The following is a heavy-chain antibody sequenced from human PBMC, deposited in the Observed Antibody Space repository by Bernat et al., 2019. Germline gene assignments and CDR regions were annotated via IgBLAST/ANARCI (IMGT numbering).Heavy chain of an antibody. D-gene: IGHD2-15*01. CDR3: ARRVVVYFDY. J-gene: IGHJ4*02. V-gene: IGHV4-39*01. CDR2: IYYRGTT. Sequence: QLHLQESGPGLVKPSETLSLNCTVFGSSISSNHYYWGWIRQPPGKGLAWIGTIYYRGTTYYNPSIRSRVTLSLDTSKNQFSLKLSSVTAADTAVYYCARRVVVYFDYWGQGALVTVSS. CDR1: GSSISSNHYY.